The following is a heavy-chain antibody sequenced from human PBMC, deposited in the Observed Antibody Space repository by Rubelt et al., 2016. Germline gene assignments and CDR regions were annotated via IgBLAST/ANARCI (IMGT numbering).Heavy chain of an antibody. V-gene: IGHV3-23*04. J-gene: IGHJ4*02. Sequence: EVQLVESGGGLVQPGGSLRLSCAASRFTFSSYAMSWVRQAPGKGLEWVSSISGSGGDTYYADSVKGRFTISRDNSKNTLDLQMNSLRAEDTAVYYCARNGGSGSYPDFWGQGTLVTVSS. CDR3: ARNGGSGSYPDF. CDR2: ISGSGGDT. D-gene: IGHD3-10*01. CDR1: RFTFSSYA.